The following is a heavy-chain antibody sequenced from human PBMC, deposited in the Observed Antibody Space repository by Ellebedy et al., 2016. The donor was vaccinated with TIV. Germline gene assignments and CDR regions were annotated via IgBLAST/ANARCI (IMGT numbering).Heavy chain of an antibody. CDR3: AGDDYGGNSRGPFDY. J-gene: IGHJ4*02. CDR2: ISSSSSYI. Sequence: GESLKISCAASGFTFSSYSMNWVRQAPGKGLEWVSSISSSSSYIYYADSVKGRFTISRDNAKNSLYLQMNSLRAEDTAVYYCAGDDYGGNSRGPFDYWGQGTLVTVSS. V-gene: IGHV3-21*01. D-gene: IGHD4-23*01. CDR1: GFTFSSYS.